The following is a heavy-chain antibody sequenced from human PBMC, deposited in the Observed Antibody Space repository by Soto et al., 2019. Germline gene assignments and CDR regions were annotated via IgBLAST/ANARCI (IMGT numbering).Heavy chain of an antibody. D-gene: IGHD3-22*01. Sequence: SETLSLTCAVSGGSISSGGYSWSWIRQPPGKGLEWIGYIYHSGSTYYNPSLKSRVTISVDRSKNQFSLKLSSVTAADTAVYYCARGAYDRPQYYYGMDVWGQGTTVTVSS. J-gene: IGHJ6*02. CDR1: GGSISSGGYS. CDR3: ARGAYDRPQYYYGMDV. CDR2: IYHSGST. V-gene: IGHV4-30-2*01.